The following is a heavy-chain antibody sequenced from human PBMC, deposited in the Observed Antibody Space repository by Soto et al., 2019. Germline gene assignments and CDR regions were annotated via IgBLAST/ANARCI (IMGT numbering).Heavy chain of an antibody. J-gene: IGHJ1*01. CDR2: ISYDGSNK. CDR1: GFTFSSYT. V-gene: IGHV3-30-3*01. CDR3: ARGVNYYGPFHH. Sequence: QVQLVESGGGVVQPGRSLRLSCAASGFTFSSYTMHWVRQAPGKGLEWVAVISYDGSNKYYADSVKGRFTISRDNSKNTRYLQMNSLRAEDTAVYYCARGVNYYGPFHHWGQGTLVTVSS. D-gene: IGHD3-10*01.